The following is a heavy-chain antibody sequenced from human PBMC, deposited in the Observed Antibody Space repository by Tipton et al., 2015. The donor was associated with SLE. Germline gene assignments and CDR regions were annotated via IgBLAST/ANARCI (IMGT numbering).Heavy chain of an antibody. Sequence: LRLSCAVYGGSFSGYYWSWIRQPPGKGLEWIGEINHSGSTNYNPSLKSRVTISVDTSKNQFSLKLSSVTAADTAVYYCAREGFTSGGGIFQHWGQGTLVTVSS. J-gene: IGHJ1*01. V-gene: IGHV4-34*01. CDR1: GGSFSGYY. D-gene: IGHD6-19*01. CDR3: AREGFTSGGGIFQH. CDR2: INHSGST.